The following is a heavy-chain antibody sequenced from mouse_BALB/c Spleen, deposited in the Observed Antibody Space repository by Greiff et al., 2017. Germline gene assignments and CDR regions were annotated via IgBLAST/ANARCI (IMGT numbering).Heavy chain of an antibody. V-gene: IGHV3-6*02. D-gene: IGHD1-1*01. J-gene: IGHJ1*01. CDR1: GYSITSGYY. Sequence: DVQLLESGPGLVKPSQSLSLTCSVTGYSITSGYYWNWIRHFPGNKLEWMGYISYDGSNNYNPSLKNRIAITRDTSKNQFFLKLNSVTTEDTATYYGARDYYGSSYWYFDVWGAGTTVTVSS. CDR2: ISYDGSN. CDR3: ARDYYGSSYWYFDV.